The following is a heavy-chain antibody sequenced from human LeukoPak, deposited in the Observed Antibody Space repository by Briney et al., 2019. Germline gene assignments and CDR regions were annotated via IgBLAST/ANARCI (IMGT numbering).Heavy chain of an antibody. CDR2: MSYSGHT. D-gene: IGHD6-19*01. Sequence: SETLSLTCTISGDSIGRINYYWGWIRQPPGKGLEWIVSMSYSGHTYYNPSLKSRVTTSIDTSKNQLSLNLKSVTAADTAVYYCAKGRSAVAESRGYYFDYWGQGTLVTVSS. J-gene: IGHJ4*02. CDR1: GDSIGRINYY. CDR3: AKGRSAVAESRGYYFDY. V-gene: IGHV4-39*07.